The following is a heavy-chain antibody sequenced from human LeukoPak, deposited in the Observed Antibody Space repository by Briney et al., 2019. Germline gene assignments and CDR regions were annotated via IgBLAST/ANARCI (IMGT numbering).Heavy chain of an antibody. CDR3: ARGNYDFWSGYYTDY. V-gene: IGHV4-34*01. D-gene: IGHD3-3*01. CDR2: INHRGST. CDR1: GGSFSGYY. J-gene: IGHJ4*02. Sequence: PSETLSLTCAVYGGSFSGYYWSWIRQPPGKGLEWIGEINHRGSTNYNPSLKSRVTISVDTSKNQFSLKLSSVTAADTAVYYCARGNYDFWSGYYTDYWGQGTLVTVSS.